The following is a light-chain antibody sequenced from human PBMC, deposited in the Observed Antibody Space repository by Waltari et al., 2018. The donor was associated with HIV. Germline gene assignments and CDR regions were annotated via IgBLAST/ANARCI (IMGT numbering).Light chain of an antibody. CDR2: SNN. Sequence: QSVLTQPPSASGPPWQRCTACCSVTNSTLGCNLLTWYQHLPGRAPKLLIYSNNQRPSGVPDRFSGSKSGTSASLAISGLQSEDEADYYCAVWDDSLNGPVFGGGTKLTVL. V-gene: IGLV1-44*01. CDR3: AVWDDSLNGPV. CDR1: NSTLGCNL. J-gene: IGLJ3*02.